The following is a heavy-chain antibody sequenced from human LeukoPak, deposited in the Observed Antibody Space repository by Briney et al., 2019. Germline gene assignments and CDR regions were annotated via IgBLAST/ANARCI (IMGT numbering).Heavy chain of an antibody. CDR1: GFILCNYG. CDR2: IKEDGSEK. V-gene: IGHV3-7*01. D-gene: IGHD6-13*01. Sequence: GGSLRLSCAASGFILCNYGMSWVRQPPGRGLEWVATIKEDGSEKYYVDSVKGRFTISRDNAQNSLYLQMNSLRVEDTAVYYCARRKQAPANWGQGTLATVSS. J-gene: IGHJ4*02. CDR3: ARRKQAPAN.